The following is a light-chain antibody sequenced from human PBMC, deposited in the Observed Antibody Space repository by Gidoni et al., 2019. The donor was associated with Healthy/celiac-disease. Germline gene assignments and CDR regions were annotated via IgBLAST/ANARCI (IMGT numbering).Light chain of an antibody. CDR2: DAS. CDR1: QSISSY. J-gene: IGKJ4*01. V-gene: IGKV1-39*01. Sequence: DIQMTQSPSSLSASVGDRVTITCRASQSISSYLNWYQQKPGKAPKLLIYDASSLQSGVPSRFSGSGSGTDFTLTISSRQPEDFATYYCQQSYSTLALTFXGXTKVEIK. CDR3: QQSYSTLALT.